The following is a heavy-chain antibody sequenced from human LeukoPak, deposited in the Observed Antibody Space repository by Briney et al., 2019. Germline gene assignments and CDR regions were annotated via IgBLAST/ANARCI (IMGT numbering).Heavy chain of an antibody. D-gene: IGHD6-13*01. J-gene: IGHJ4*02. CDR1: VYTFTNYG. V-gene: IGHV1-18*01. CDR3: ARDTGIAVAGTGDFDY. CDR2: ISGYNGKT. Sequence: ASVQVSCKASVYTFTNYGISWVRQAPGQGLEWMGWISGYNGKTNYAQKLQGRVTMTTDTSTSTAYMELRSLRADDTAVYYCARDTGIAVAGTGDFDYWGQGTLVTVSS.